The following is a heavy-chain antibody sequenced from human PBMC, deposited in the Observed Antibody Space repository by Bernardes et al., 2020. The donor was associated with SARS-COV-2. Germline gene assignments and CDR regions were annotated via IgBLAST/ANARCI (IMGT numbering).Heavy chain of an antibody. CDR2: IIPLFGTT. CDR1: VNTFTSYA. CDR3: ARSETYPDAFDI. V-gene: IGHV1-69*13. Sequence: SVQDTCKTSVNTFTSYAFIWVRPAPAQGLEGMGGIIPLFGTTNYAQNFQGRVTIAADESTSTVYMELSRLRSEDTAMYYCARSETYPDAFDIWGQGTMVTVSS. J-gene: IGHJ3*02.